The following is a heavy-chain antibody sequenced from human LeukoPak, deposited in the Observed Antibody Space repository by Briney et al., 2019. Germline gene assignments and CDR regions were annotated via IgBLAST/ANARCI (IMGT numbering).Heavy chain of an antibody. Sequence: GGSLRLSCAASGFTFSTYTMNWVRQAPGKGLEWVAVIPYDGSNKYYADSVKGRFAISRDNSKNTLYLQMNSLRAEDTAVYYCATDLYYWGQGTLVTVSS. CDR2: IPYDGSNK. CDR1: GFTFSTYT. D-gene: IGHD3-3*01. V-gene: IGHV3-30*09. CDR3: ATDLYY. J-gene: IGHJ4*02.